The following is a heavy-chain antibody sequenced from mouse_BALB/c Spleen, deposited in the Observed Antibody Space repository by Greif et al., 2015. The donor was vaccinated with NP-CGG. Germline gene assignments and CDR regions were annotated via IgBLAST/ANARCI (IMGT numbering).Heavy chain of an antibody. V-gene: IGHV2-2*02. D-gene: IGHD3-1*01. CDR3: ARTARATYYAMDY. J-gene: IGHJ4*01. CDR1: GFSLTSYG. CDR2: IWSGGST. Sequence: VQLQESGPGLVQPSRSLSITCTVSGFSLTSYGVHWVRQSPGKGLEWLGVIWSGGSTDYNAAFISRLSISKDNSKSQVFFKMNSLQANDTAIYYCARTARATYYAMDYWGQGTSVTVSS.